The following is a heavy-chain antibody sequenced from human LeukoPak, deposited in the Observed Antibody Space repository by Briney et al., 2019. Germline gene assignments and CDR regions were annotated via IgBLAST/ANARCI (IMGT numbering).Heavy chain of an antibody. J-gene: IGHJ3*02. D-gene: IGHD3-10*01. Sequence: SETLSLTCTVSGGSISSYYWSWLRHPPGKGLEWIGYIYYSGSTNYNPSLKSRVTISLDTSKNQFSLKLSSLTAADTAVYYCARRVAGESRAFDIWGQGTMVTVSS. V-gene: IGHV4-59*01. CDR2: IYYSGST. CDR1: GGSISSYY. CDR3: ARRVAGESRAFDI.